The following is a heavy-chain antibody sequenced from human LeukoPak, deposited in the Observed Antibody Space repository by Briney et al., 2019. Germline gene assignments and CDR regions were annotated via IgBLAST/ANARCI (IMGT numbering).Heavy chain of an antibody. CDR2: ISSSSSYI. V-gene: IGHV3-21*01. Sequence: GGSLRLSCAASGFTFSSYSMNWVRQAPGKGLEWVSSISSSSSYIYYADSVKGRFTISRDNAKNSLYLQMNSLRAEDTAVYYCARDHSPVYDFWSGYSNYYYGMDVWGQGTTVTVSS. CDR1: GFTFSSYS. D-gene: IGHD3-3*01. J-gene: IGHJ6*02. CDR3: ARDHSPVYDFWSGYSNYYYGMDV.